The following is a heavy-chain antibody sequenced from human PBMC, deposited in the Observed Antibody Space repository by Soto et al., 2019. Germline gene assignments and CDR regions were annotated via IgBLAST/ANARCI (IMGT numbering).Heavy chain of an antibody. V-gene: IGHV4-34*01. D-gene: IGHD3-10*01. J-gene: IGHJ6*02. CDR1: GGSFSGYY. CDR2: INHSGST. Sequence: SETLSLTCAVYGGSFSGYYWSWIRQPPGKGLEWIGEINHSGSTNYNPSLKSRVTISVDTSKNQFSLKLSSVTAADTAVYYCARGRRRWFGELGYRTREKSYFYYGMDVWGQGTTVTVSS. CDR3: ARGRRRWFGELGYRTREKSYFYYGMDV.